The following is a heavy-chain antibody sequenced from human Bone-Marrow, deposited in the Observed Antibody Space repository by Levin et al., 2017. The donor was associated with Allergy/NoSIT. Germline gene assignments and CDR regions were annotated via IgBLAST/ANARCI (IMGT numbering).Heavy chain of an antibody. V-gene: IGHV3-13*01. D-gene: IGHD3/OR15-3a*01. CDR1: GFTFRRYD. J-gene: IGHJ6*04. Sequence: SCAASGFTFRRYDMHWVRQATGKGLEWVAAIGTTGDTYYADSVKGRFTISREDAKNSLYLQMSSLRAGDTAVYYCARDFMDPNPGPAFTDVWGKGTTVTVSA. CDR3: ARDFMDPNPGPAFTDV. CDR2: IGTTGDT.